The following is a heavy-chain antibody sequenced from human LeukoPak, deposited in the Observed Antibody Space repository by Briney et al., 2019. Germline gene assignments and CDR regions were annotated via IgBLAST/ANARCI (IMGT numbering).Heavy chain of an antibody. Sequence: GGSLRLSCAASGFTFDDYAMHWVRQAPGKGLEWVSGISWNSGDIGYADSVKGRFTFSRDNAKNSLYLQMNSLRAEDTAVYYCARAGLGYSYGTGYYYYMDVWGKGTTVTVSS. J-gene: IGHJ6*03. CDR1: GFTFDDYA. D-gene: IGHD5-18*01. CDR3: ARAGLGYSYGTGYYYYMDV. CDR2: ISWNSGDI. V-gene: IGHV3-9*01.